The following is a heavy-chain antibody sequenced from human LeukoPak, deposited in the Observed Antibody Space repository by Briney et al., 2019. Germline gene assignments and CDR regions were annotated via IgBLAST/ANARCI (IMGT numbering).Heavy chain of an antibody. CDR2: IYTSGST. D-gene: IGHD1-26*01. CDR1: AESFSTYY. J-gene: IGHJ6*03. CDR3: ARVRSGSLNYYYYYMDV. Sequence: SETLSLTCAVYAESFSTYYWSWIRQPAGKGLEWIGRIYTSGSTNYNPSLKSRVTMSVDTSKNQFSLKLSSVTAADTAVYYCARVRSGSLNYYYYYMDVWGKGTTVTISS. V-gene: IGHV4-59*10.